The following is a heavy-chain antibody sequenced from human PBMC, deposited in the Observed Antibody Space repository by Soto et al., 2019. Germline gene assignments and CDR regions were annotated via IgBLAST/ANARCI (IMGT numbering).Heavy chain of an antibody. CDR1: GFTFSSYS. Sequence: EVQLVESGGGLVKPGGSLRLSCAASGFTFSSYSMNWVRQAPGKGLEWVSSITSSSSYIYYADSVKGRFTISRDNAKNSLYLQMNSLRAEDTAVYYCARGRSSYGSAFDYWGQGTLVTVSS. CDR2: ITSSSSYI. CDR3: ARGRSSYGSAFDY. D-gene: IGHD5-18*01. V-gene: IGHV3-21*01. J-gene: IGHJ4*02.